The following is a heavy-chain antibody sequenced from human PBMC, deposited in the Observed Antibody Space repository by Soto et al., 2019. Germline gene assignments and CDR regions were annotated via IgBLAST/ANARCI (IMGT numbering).Heavy chain of an antibody. Sequence: QVQLVQSGAEVKKPGASVKVSCKASGYTFTSYGISWVRQAPGQGLEWMGWISAYNGNTNYAQKLQGRVTMTPDTSPSPAYMELRSLRSDDTAGYCCATAPIVGATEPFDYWGQGTLVTVSS. V-gene: IGHV1-18*01. D-gene: IGHD1-26*01. J-gene: IGHJ4*02. CDR3: ATAPIVGATEPFDY. CDR2: ISAYNGNT. CDR1: GYTFTSYG.